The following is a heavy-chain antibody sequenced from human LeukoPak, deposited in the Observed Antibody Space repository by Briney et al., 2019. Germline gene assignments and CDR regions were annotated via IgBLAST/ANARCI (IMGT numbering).Heavy chain of an antibody. CDR1: GFTFSSYS. V-gene: IGHV3-21*01. Sequence: PGGSLRLSCAASGFTFSSYSMTWVRQAPGKGLEWVSSISSSSSYIYYADSVKGRFTISRDNAKNSLYLQMNSLRAEDTAVYYCASHLPYDSSDPSSGWGQGTLVTVSS. CDR2: ISSSSSYI. CDR3: ASHLPYDSSDPSSG. D-gene: IGHD3-22*01. J-gene: IGHJ4*02.